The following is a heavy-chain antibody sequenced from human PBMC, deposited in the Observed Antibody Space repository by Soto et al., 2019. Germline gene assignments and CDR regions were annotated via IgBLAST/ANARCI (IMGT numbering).Heavy chain of an antibody. CDR1: GGSVSSGSYY. CDR2: IYYTGNT. V-gene: IGHV4-31*03. J-gene: IGHJ5*02. D-gene: IGHD2-2*01. CDR3: AREGADCSSTSCLLSDWFDP. Sequence: PSETLSLTCTVSGGSVSSGSYYWSWIRQHPGRGLEWIGYIYYTGNTYYNPSLKSRVTISVDTSKNQFSLKLSSVTAADTAVYYCAREGADCSSTSCLLSDWFDPWGQGTLVTVSS.